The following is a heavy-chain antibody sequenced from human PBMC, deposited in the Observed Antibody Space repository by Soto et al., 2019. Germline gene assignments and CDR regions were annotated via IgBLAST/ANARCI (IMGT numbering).Heavy chain of an antibody. CDR2: ISYDGSNK. V-gene: IGHV3-30-3*01. D-gene: IGHD6-13*01. J-gene: IGHJ5*02. Sequence: QVQLVESGGGVVQPGRSLRLSCAASGFTFSSYAMHWVRQAPGKGLEWVAVISYDGSNKYYADSVKGRFTISRDNSKNTLYLQMNSLRAEDTAVYYCASDRGSSWYGGKNNWFDPWGQGTLVTVSS. CDR3: ASDRGSSWYGGKNNWFDP. CDR1: GFTFSSYA.